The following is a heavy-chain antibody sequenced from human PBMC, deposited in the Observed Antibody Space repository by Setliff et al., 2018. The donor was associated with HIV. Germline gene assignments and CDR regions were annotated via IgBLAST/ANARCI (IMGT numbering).Heavy chain of an antibody. CDR2: ISSSGNTI. CDR1: GFTFRSYE. Sequence: GGSLRLSCAASGFTFRSYEMNWVRQAPGKGLEWLSYISSSGNTIYYTDSVKGRFTISRDNAENSLYLQMNSLRAEDTAVYYCARDYVWGRRAFDIWGPGTMVTVSS. CDR3: ARDYVWGRRAFDI. D-gene: IGHD3-16*01. J-gene: IGHJ3*02. V-gene: IGHV3-48*03.